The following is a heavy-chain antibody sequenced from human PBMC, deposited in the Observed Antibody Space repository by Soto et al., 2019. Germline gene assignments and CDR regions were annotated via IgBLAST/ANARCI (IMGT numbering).Heavy chain of an antibody. Sequence: ASVKVSCKASGCTFSSYAISWVRQAPGQGLEWMGGIIPIFGTANYAQKFQGRVTITADESTSTAYMELSSLRSEDTAVYYCARAGYSSSSFWFDPWGQGTLVTVSS. CDR2: IIPIFGTA. CDR1: GCTFSSYA. D-gene: IGHD6-6*01. J-gene: IGHJ5*02. CDR3: ARAGYSSSSFWFDP. V-gene: IGHV1-69*13.